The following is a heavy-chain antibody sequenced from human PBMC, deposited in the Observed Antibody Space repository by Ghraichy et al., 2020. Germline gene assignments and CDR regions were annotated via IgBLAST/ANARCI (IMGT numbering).Heavy chain of an antibody. CDR2: IKQYGSEK. D-gene: IGHD6-19*01. CDR3: ATTSGGGGWFSVGFAFDI. J-gene: IGHJ3*02. V-gene: IGHV3-7*03. CDR1: GFTFSSYW. Sequence: GGSLRLSCAASGFTFSSYWMSWVRQAPGKGLEWVANIKQYGSEKYYVDSVKGRFTISRDNAKNSLYLQMNSLRAEDTAVYYCATTSGGGGWFSVGFAFDIWGQGTMVTVSS.